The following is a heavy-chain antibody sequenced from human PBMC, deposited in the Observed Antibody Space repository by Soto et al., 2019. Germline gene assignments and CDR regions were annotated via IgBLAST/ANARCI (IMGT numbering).Heavy chain of an antibody. J-gene: IGHJ3*02. V-gene: IGHV3-23*01. CDR3: AKDPLFTMVHYVEIDI. CDR1: VFTFSSYA. D-gene: IGHD3-10*01. CDR2: ISGSGGST. Sequence: VGSLRLSCASSVFTFSSYAMSCVRQPPGKWLEWVSAISGSGGSTYYADSVKGRFTISRNNSKNTLYLQMNSLRAEDTAVYYFAKDPLFTMVHYVEIDIWGQGTMVNVSS.